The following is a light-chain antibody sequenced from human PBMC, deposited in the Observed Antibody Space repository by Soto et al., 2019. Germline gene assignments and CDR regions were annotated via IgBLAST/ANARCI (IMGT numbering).Light chain of an antibody. CDR3: QQSYSTPLT. CDR1: QSISSY. Sequence: DIQLTQSPSSLSASVGDRVTITFRASQSISSYLNWYQQKPGKAHKLLIYAASSLQSGVPSRFSGSGSGTDFTLTISSLQPEDFATYYCQQSYSTPLTCGGGTKV. CDR2: AAS. J-gene: IGKJ4*01. V-gene: IGKV1-39*01.